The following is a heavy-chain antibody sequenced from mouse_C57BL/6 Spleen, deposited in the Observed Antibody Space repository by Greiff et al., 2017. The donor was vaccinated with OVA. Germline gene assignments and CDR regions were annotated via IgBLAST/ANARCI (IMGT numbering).Heavy chain of an antibody. Sequence: EVQLQQSGPELVKPGASVKISCKASGYTFTDYYMNWVKQSHGKSLEWIGDINPNNGGTSYNQKFKGKATLTVDKSSSTAYMELRSLTSEDSAVYYCARIYSNYPDYYAMDYWGQGTSVTVSS. D-gene: IGHD2-5*01. V-gene: IGHV1-26*01. CDR2: INPNNGGT. CDR3: ARIYSNYPDYYAMDY. CDR1: GYTFTDYY. J-gene: IGHJ4*01.